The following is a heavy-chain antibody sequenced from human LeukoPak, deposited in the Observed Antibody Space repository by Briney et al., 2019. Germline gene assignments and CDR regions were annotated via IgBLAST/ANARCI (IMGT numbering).Heavy chain of an antibody. J-gene: IGHJ4*02. D-gene: IGHD6-13*01. V-gene: IGHV3-43*02. Sequence: PGGSLRLSCAASGFTFDDYAMHWVRQAPGKGLEWVSLISGDGGSTYYADSVKGRFTISRDNSKNSLYLQMNSLRTEDTALYYCAKDTSLGYSSSWYGYWGQGTWSPSPQ. CDR1: GFTFDDYA. CDR3: AKDTSLGYSSSWYGY. CDR2: ISGDGGST.